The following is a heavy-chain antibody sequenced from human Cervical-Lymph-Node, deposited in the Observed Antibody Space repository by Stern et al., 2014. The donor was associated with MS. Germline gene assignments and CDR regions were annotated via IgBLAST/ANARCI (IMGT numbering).Heavy chain of an antibody. CDR3: ARDGPSGFDI. CDR1: GFNFSDYW. Sequence: QLVQSGGGLVQPGGSLRVSCAASGFNFSDYWMSWVRQAPGKGLEGVANMKHDGSEIYYVDSVKGRFTISRDNAKDSLYLQMNSLRPEDTAVYYCARDGPSGFDIWGRGTLVTVSS. V-gene: IGHV3-7*01. J-gene: IGHJ2*01. D-gene: IGHD6-19*01. CDR2: MKHDGSEI.